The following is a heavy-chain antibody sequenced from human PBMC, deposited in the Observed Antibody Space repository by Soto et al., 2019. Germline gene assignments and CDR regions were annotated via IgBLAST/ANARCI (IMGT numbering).Heavy chain of an antibody. D-gene: IGHD3-3*01. Sequence: PGGSLRLSCAASGFTFSSYGMHWVRQAPGKGLEWVAVIWYDGSNKYYADSVKGRFTISRDNSKNTLYLQMNSLRAEDTAVYYCARVEGGVGRTDDAFDIWGQGTMVTVS. CDR1: GFTFSSYG. CDR3: ARVEGGVGRTDDAFDI. CDR2: IWYDGSNK. V-gene: IGHV3-33*01. J-gene: IGHJ3*02.